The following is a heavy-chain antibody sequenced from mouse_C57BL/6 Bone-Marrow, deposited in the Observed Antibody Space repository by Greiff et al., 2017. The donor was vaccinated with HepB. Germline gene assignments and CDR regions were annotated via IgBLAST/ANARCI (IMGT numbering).Heavy chain of an antibody. CDR3: AKEGATVVEDAMDY. CDR1: GYTFTSYG. J-gene: IGHJ4*01. D-gene: IGHD1-1*01. V-gene: IGHV1-81*01. CDR2: IYPRSGNT. Sequence: QVHVKQSGAELARPGASVKLSCKASGYTFTSYGISWVKQRTGQGLEWIGEIYPRSGNTYYNEKFKGKATLTADKSSSTAYMELRSLTSEDSAVYFCAKEGATVVEDAMDYWGQGTSVTVSS.